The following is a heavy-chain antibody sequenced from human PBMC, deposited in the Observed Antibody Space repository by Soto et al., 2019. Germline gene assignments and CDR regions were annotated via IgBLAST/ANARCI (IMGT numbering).Heavy chain of an antibody. Sequence: QVQLVQSGAEEKKPGASVKVSCKASGYTFTSYAMHWVRQAPGQRLEWMGWINAGNGNTKYSQKFQGRVTITRDTSASNAYMELSSLRSEDTAVYYCARSIAARPSYYGMDVWGQGTTVTVSS. J-gene: IGHJ6*02. CDR3: ARSIAARPSYYGMDV. CDR1: GYTFTSYA. CDR2: INAGNGNT. D-gene: IGHD6-6*01. V-gene: IGHV1-3*05.